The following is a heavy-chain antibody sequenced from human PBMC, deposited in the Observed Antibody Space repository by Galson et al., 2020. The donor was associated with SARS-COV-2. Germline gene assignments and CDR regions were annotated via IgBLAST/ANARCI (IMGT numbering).Heavy chain of an antibody. D-gene: IGHD2-15*01. V-gene: IGHV5-10-1*01. J-gene: IGHJ3*02. Sequence: GESLKISCKGSGYSFTSYWISWVRQMPGKGLEWMGRIDPSDSYTNYSPSFQGHVTISADKSISTAYLQWSSLKASDTAMYYCARLDRYCSGGSCFDAFDIWGQGTMVTVSS. CDR2: IDPSDSYT. CDR3: ARLDRYCSGGSCFDAFDI. CDR1: GYSFTSYW.